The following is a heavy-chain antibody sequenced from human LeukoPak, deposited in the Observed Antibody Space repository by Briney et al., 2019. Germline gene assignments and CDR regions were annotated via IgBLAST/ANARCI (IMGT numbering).Heavy chain of an antibody. V-gene: IGHV4-59*01. Sequence: SETLSLTCTVSGGSISSYYWSWIRQPPGKGLEWIGYIYYSGSTNYNPSLKSRVTISVDTSKNQFSLKLSSVTAADTAVYYCARSEYKAVAGTGSDYWGQGTLVTVSS. J-gene: IGHJ4*02. CDR3: ARSEYKAVAGTGSDY. CDR2: IYYSGST. D-gene: IGHD6-19*01. CDR1: GGSISSYY.